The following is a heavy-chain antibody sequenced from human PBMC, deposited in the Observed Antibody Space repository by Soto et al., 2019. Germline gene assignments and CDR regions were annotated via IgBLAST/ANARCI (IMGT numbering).Heavy chain of an antibody. V-gene: IGHV3-74*01. CDR2: LNSDGSST. Sequence: EVQLVESGGGLVQPGGSLRLSCTASGFTFSSYWMHWVRQAPGKGLVWVSRLNSDGSSTSYADSEKGRFTISRDDAKNTLYLQMNSLRAEDTAVYYCARGGFWNGYSEISHWGQGTLVTVSS. J-gene: IGHJ4*02. D-gene: IGHD3-3*01. CDR1: GFTFSSYW. CDR3: ARGGFWNGYSEISH.